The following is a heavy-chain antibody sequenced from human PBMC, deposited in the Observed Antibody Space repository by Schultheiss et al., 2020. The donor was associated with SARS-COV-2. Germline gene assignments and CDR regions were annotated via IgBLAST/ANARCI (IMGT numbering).Heavy chain of an antibody. CDR1: GYSFTSYG. Sequence: GGSPRLSCKGSGYSFTSYGISWVRQAPGQGLEWMGWISAYNGNTNYGQKFQGRVSMTTDTSTSTASMELRSLRSDDTAVYYCARDRGVGQYYYYGMDVWGQGTTVTVSS. CDR3: ARDRGVGQYYYYGMDV. J-gene: IGHJ6*02. V-gene: IGHV1-18*01. CDR2: ISAYNGNT. D-gene: IGHD1-26*01.